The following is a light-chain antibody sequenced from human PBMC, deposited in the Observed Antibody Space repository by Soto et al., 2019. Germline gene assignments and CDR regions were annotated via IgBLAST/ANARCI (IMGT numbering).Light chain of an antibody. Sequence: QSALTQPASVSGSPGQSITISCTGTSSDVGGYNYVSWYQHHPGKAPKLMIYEVSNRPSGVSNRFSGSKSGNTASLTNSGLQAEDEADYYCSSYTSSSTRVFGTGTKVTVL. CDR3: SSYTSSSTRV. CDR1: SSDVGGYNY. J-gene: IGLJ1*01. V-gene: IGLV2-14*01. CDR2: EVS.